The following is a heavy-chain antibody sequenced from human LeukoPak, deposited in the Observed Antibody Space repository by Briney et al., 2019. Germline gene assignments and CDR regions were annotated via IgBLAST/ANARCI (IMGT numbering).Heavy chain of an antibody. CDR1: GGSFSGYY. CDR3: ASPNSIGLRTFDY. D-gene: IGHD1-1*01. Sequence: SETLSLTCAVYGGSFSGYYWSWIRQPPGKGLEWVGEINHSGSTNYNPSLKSRLTISVDTSKNQFSLKLSCVTAADTAVYYCASPNSIGLRTFDYWGQGTLVTVPS. J-gene: IGHJ4*02. V-gene: IGHV4-34*01. CDR2: INHSGST.